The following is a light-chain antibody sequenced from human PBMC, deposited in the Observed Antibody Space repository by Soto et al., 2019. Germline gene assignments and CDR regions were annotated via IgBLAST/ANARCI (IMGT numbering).Light chain of an antibody. J-gene: IGKJ4*01. V-gene: IGKV3-15*01. CDR2: GAS. CDR3: QQYNSCPLT. CDR1: QYICRK. Sequence: EIEMTQSPATLSMSPGERVRLSCRASQYICRKVTWYQQIPGQAPRLLIYGASTRATGVPTTFSGRGSGTEITLSLSILQSAVYYCQQYNSCPLTFGGGTKVDIK.